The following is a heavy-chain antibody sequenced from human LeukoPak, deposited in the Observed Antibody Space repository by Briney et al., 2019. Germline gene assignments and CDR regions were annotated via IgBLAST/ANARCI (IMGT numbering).Heavy chain of an antibody. J-gene: IGHJ4*02. V-gene: IGHV3-33*01. CDR2: IWYDGSNK. CDR3: ARDVEYYYDSSGYYY. Sequence: GGSLRLSCAASGFTFSSYGMHWVRQAPGKGLEWVAVIWYDGSNKYYADSVKGRFTISRDNSKNTLYLQMNSLRAEDTAVYYCARDVEYYYDSSGYYYWGQGTLVTVSS. CDR1: GFTFSSYG. D-gene: IGHD3-22*01.